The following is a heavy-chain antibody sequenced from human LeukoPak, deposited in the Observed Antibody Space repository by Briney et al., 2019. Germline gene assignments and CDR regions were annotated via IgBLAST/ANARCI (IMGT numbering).Heavy chain of an antibody. CDR3: ATLLLVCEACHNDY. CDR2: ISNIGDII. D-gene: IGHD3-10*01. CDR1: GFTFSNYE. Sequence: GGSLRLSCAASGFTFSNYEMNWVRQAPGKGLEWISHISNIGDIIHYADSVEGRFTISRDNAKNSLYLQMNSLRAEDTAVYYCATLLLVCEACHNDYWGQGTLSPSPQ. J-gene: IGHJ4*02. V-gene: IGHV3-48*03.